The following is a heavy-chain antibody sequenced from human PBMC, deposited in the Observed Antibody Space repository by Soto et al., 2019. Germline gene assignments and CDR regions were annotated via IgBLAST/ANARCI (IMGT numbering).Heavy chain of an antibody. CDR2: IIPILGIA. Sequence: GASVKVSCKASGGTFSSYTISWVRQAPGQGLEWMGRIIPILGIANYAQKFQGRVTITADKSTSTAYMELSSLRSEDTAVYYCASKTVDTAMVTDSWGQGTLVTVSS. CDR1: GGTFSSYT. D-gene: IGHD5-18*01. V-gene: IGHV1-69*02. J-gene: IGHJ4*02. CDR3: ASKTVDTAMVTDS.